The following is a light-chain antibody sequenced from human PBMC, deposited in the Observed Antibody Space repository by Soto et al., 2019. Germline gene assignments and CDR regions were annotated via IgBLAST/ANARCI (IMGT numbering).Light chain of an antibody. V-gene: IGLV2-14*01. CDR2: EVS. Sequence: QSALTQPASVSGSPGQSITISCTGTSSDVGGYNYVSWYQQHPGKAPKLMIYEVSNRPSGVSNRFSGPKSGNTASLTISGLQAEDEADYYCSSYTSSSTRVFGGGTKPTVL. J-gene: IGLJ3*02. CDR3: SSYTSSSTRV. CDR1: SSDVGGYNY.